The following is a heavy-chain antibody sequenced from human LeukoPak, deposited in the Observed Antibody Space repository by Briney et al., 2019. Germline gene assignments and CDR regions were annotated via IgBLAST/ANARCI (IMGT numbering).Heavy chain of an antibody. D-gene: IGHD6-6*01. CDR3: VSDPSYSSSSPHDY. CDR1: GFTFSSYA. CDR2: ISSNGSST. J-gene: IGHJ4*02. Sequence: GGSLRLSCSASGFTFSSYAMHWVRQAPRKGLEYVSAISSNGSSTYYADSVKGRFTISRDNSKNTLYLQMSSLRAEDTAVYYCVSDPSYSSSSPHDYWGQGTLVTVSS. V-gene: IGHV3-64D*06.